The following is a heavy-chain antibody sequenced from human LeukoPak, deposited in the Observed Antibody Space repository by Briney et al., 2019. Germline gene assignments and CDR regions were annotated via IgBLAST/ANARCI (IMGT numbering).Heavy chain of an antibody. D-gene: IGHD2-21*01. J-gene: IGHJ6*03. CDR3: ARVPYEIRLYYMDV. Sequence: PSETPSLTCTVSGGSIISGSHFWGWIRQPPGKGLEWIGFIFYSGSTYYNPSLTSRVTISVDTSGNQFSLKVTSVTAADAAVYYCARVPYEIRLYYMDVWGKGTTVTVSS. CDR1: GGSIISGSHF. CDR2: IFYSGST. V-gene: IGHV4-39*07.